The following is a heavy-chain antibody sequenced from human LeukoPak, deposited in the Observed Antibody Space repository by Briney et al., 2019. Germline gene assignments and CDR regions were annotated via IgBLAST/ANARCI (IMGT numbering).Heavy chain of an antibody. CDR3: AKDQSFAMVRGPDY. CDR1: GFTFSSYA. CDR2: ISGSGGST. Sequence: GGSLRLSCAASGFTFSSYAMSWVRQAPGKGLEWVSAISGSGGSTYYADSVKGRFTISRDNSKNTLYLQMNSLRAEDTAVYYCAKDQSFAMVRGPDYWAQGTLVTVSS. D-gene: IGHD3-10*01. J-gene: IGHJ4*02. V-gene: IGHV3-23*01.